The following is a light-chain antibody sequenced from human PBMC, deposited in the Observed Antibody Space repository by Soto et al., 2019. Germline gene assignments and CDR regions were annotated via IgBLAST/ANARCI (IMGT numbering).Light chain of an antibody. J-gene: IGKJ4*01. CDR1: QRINIY. V-gene: IGKV1-39*01. CDR2: AAS. Sequence: DVHMTEAPSSRSTSIGDRFTVTCRASQRINIYLNWYQQKPGKAPKLLIYAASSLQSGVPSRFSGSGSGTDFTLTISSLQPEDFATYYCQQSYSTPLTFGGGTKVDI. CDR3: QQSYSTPLT.